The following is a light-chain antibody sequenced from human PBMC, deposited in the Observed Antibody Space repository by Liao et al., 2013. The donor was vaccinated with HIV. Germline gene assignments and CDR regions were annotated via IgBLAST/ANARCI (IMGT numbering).Light chain of an antibody. CDR2: FDS. Sequence: SYELTQAPSVSVPPGQTASITCSGDKLGNRYTCWYQQKPGQAPVMVMSFDSDRPSGIPERFSGSNSGNTATLSISRVEVGDEADYYCQVWHSYYNIVFGGGTRLAVL. J-gene: IGLJ3*02. CDR3: QVWHSYYNIV. CDR1: KLGNRY. V-gene: IGLV3-1*01.